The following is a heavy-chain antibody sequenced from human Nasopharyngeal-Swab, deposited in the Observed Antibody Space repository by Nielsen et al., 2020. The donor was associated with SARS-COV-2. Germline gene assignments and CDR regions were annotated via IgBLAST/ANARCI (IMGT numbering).Heavy chain of an antibody. V-gene: IGHV3-23*01. CDR3: AKDDVVRGDAFDI. Sequence: GGSLRPSCIAPGFTFNTHAMAWVPRTPGRGLHWVPGISVSGGSTYYTDSVKGRFAVSRDNSRNTLYLQMHSLRVEDPALYYCAKDDVVRGDAFDIWGQGTMVTVSS. D-gene: IGHD3-10*01. CDR1: GFTFNTHA. CDR2: ISVSGGST. J-gene: IGHJ3*02.